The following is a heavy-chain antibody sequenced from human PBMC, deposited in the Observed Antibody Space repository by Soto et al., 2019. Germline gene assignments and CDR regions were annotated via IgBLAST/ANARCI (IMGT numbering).Heavy chain of an antibody. CDR1: GDSVTISDYY. CDR3: AAHDSGGYYAEY. J-gene: IGHJ4*02. V-gene: IGHV4-39*01. CDR2: IHYSGST. Sequence: QLQLQESGPGLVKPSETLSLTCTVSGDSVTISDYYWGWIRQPPGKGLEWIGSIHYSGSTYYNPSPKSRVTISGDTSKKQSSLKLTSVTAADAAVYYCAAHDSGGYYAEYWGQGTLVTVSA. D-gene: IGHD3-22*01.